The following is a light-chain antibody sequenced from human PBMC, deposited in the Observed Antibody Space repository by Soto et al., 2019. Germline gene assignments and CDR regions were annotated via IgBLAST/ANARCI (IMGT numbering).Light chain of an antibody. CDR2: GAS. CDR3: QQYGDSPWT. CDR1: QSVSSSY. J-gene: IGKJ1*01. Sequence: ALTQFPGTLSSSPGERATLSCRASQSVSSSYLAWYQQKPGQAPRLLMYGASSRATGIPDRFSGSGSGTDFTLTINRLEPEDFAVYFCQQYGDSPWTFGQGTKVEI. V-gene: IGKV3-20*01.